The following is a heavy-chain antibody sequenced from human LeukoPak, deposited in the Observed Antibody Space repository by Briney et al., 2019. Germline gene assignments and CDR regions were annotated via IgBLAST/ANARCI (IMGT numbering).Heavy chain of an antibody. CDR2: IYYSGST. V-gene: IGHV4-59*01. CDR1: GGSISSYY. J-gene: IGHJ3*02. Sequence: SETLSLTCTVSGGSISSYYWSWIRQPPGKGLEWIGYIYYSGSTNYNPSLKSRVTISVDTSKNQCSLKLSSVTAADTAVYYCARDPRNPDAFDIWGQGTMVTVSS. D-gene: IGHD2/OR15-2a*01. CDR3: ARDPRNPDAFDI.